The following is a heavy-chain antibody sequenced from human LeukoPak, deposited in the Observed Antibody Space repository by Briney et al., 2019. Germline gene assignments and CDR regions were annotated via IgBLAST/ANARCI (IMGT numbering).Heavy chain of an antibody. V-gene: IGHV3-7*04. J-gene: IGHJ4*02. CDR3: ARGHYGRDY. D-gene: IGHD4-17*01. Sequence: PGGSLRLSCAASGFTFSSYAMSWVRQAPGKGLEWVAHINLNGSEKYYVDSVKGRFTISRDNAKNSLYLQMNSLRADDTALYYCARGHYGRDYWGQGTLVTVSS. CDR1: GFTFSSYA. CDR2: INLNGSEK.